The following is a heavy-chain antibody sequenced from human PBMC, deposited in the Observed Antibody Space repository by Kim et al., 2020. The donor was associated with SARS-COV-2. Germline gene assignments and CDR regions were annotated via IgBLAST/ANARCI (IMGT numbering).Heavy chain of an antibody. J-gene: IGHJ4*02. V-gene: IGHV3-7*01. CDR3: ARCRMVQGVEGWFDY. CDR1: GFNFFSYW. D-gene: IGHD3-10*01. Sequence: GGSLRLSCAASGFNFFSYWMSWVRQAPGKGLEWVANIKQDGSEKYYVDSVKGRFTISRDNAKNSLYLQMNSLRAEDTAVYYCARCRMVQGVEGWFDYWGQGTLVTVSS. CDR2: IKQDGSEK.